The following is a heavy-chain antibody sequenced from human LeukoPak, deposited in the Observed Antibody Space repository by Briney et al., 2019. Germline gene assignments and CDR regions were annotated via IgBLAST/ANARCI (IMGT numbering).Heavy chain of an antibody. CDR3: AKADPSYYYDSSGYYFDY. Sequence: GGSLRLSCAASGFTFSSYAMSWVRQAPGKGLEWVSAISGSGGSTYYADSVKGRFTISRDNSKNTLYLQMNSLRAEDTAVYYCAKADPSYYYDSSGYYFDYWGQGTLVTVSS. CDR1: GFTFSSYA. V-gene: IGHV3-23*01. CDR2: ISGSGGST. J-gene: IGHJ4*02. D-gene: IGHD3-22*01.